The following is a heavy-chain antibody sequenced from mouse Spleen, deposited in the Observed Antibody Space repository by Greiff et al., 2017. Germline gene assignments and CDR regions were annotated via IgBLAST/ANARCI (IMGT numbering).Heavy chain of an antibody. CDR1: GFTLTGYG. Sequence: VNVVESGPGLVAPSQSLSITCTVSGFTLTGYGVNWVRQPPGKGLEWLGMIWGDGSTDYNSAHKSRLSISKDNSKSQVFLRRNSLHTDDTARYSCARAGYDYAMDYWGQGTSVTVSS. V-gene: IGHV2-6-7*01. CDR3: ARAGYDYAMDY. CDR2: IWGDGST. D-gene: IGHD1-2*01. J-gene: IGHJ4*01.